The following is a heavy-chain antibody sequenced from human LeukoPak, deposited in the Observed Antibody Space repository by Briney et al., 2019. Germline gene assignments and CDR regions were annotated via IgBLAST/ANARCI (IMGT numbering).Heavy chain of an antibody. CDR3: ARDGNTEHTDAFDI. CDR2: IYYSGST. CDR1: GGSFSGYY. D-gene: IGHD2-21*01. V-gene: IGHV4-59*01. J-gene: IGHJ3*02. Sequence: SETLSLTCAVYGGSFSGYYWSWIRQPPGKGLEWIGYIYYSGSTNYNPSLKSRVTISVDTSKNQFSLKLSSVTAADTAVYYCARDGNTEHTDAFDIWGQGTMVTVSS.